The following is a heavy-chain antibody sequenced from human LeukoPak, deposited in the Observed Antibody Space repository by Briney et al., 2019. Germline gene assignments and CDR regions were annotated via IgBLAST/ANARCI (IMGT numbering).Heavy chain of an antibody. CDR3: AGVGGMVRGVPLKWFDP. CDR2: IYYSGST. V-gene: IGHV4-59*01. J-gene: IGHJ5*02. CDR1: GGSISSYY. Sequence: PSETLSLTCTVSGGSISSYYWSWIRQPPGKGLEWIGYIYYSGSTNYNPSLKSRVTISVDTSKNQFSLKLSSVTAADTAVYYCAGVGGMVRGVPLKWFDPWGQGTLVTVSS. D-gene: IGHD3-10*01.